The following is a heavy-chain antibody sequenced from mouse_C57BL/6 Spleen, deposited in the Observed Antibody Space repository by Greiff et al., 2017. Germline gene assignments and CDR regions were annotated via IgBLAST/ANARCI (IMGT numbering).Heavy chain of an antibody. Sequence: VQLQESDAELVKPGASVKISCKVSGYTFTDHTIHWMKQRPEQGLEWIGYIYPRDGSTKYNEKFKGKATLTADKSSSTAYMQRNSLTSEDSAVYFCAREGVLWNWYFDVWGTGTTVTVSS. J-gene: IGHJ1*03. CDR1: GYTFTDHT. CDR3: AREGVLWNWYFDV. D-gene: IGHD1-1*02. V-gene: IGHV1-78*01. CDR2: IYPRDGST.